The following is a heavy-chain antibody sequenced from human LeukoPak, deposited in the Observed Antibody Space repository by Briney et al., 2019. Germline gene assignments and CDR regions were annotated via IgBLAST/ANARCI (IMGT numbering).Heavy chain of an antibody. V-gene: IGHV4-4*07. CDR3: ARVKGGDRGYNYFDL. CDR2: IYTSGST. Sequence: SETLSLTCSVSGGSLGSYYWTWIRQPAGKGLEWIGRIYTSGSTNYNPSLKSRVTMSVDTSKNQFSLNLNSVTAADTAVYFCARVKGGDRGYNYFDLWGRGTLVTVSS. J-gene: IGHJ2*01. CDR1: GGSLGSYY. D-gene: IGHD2-21*02.